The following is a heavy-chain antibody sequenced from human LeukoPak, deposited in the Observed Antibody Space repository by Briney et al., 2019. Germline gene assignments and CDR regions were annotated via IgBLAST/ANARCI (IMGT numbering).Heavy chain of an antibody. J-gene: IGHJ4*02. CDR1: GFTFSSYA. CDR3: VRGLVRTLTDY. D-gene: IGHD2-21*01. Sequence: GGSLRLSCAASGFTFSSYAMSWVRQAPGKGLEWVSYISSSGSTIYYADSVKGRFTISRDNAKNSLYLQMNSLRAEDTAVYYCVRGLVRTLTDYWGQGTLVTVSS. CDR2: ISSSGSTI. V-gene: IGHV3-48*04.